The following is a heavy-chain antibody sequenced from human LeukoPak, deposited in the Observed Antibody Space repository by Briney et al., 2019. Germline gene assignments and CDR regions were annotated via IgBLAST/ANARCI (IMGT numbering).Heavy chain of an antibody. CDR1: GFTFSSSW. V-gene: IGHV3-7*01. CDR2: IKEDGSEK. Sequence: GGSLRLSCAASGFTFSSSWMAWVRQTPGKGLEWVANIKEDGSEKYYVDSVKGRFTISRDNAKNSLYLQMNSLRAEDTALYYCATDVGADWGQGTLVTVSS. J-gene: IGHJ4*02. CDR3: ATDVGAD.